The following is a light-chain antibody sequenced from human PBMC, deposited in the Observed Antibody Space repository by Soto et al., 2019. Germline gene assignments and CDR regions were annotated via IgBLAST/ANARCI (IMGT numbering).Light chain of an antibody. V-gene: IGLV2-14*01. J-gene: IGLJ1*01. CDR2: EVT. Sequence: QSVLTQPASVSGSPGQSITISCTGTSSDVGDYNYVSWYQQHPGKAPKLMIYEVTNRPSGVSNRFSGSKSGNTASLIISGLQAEDESDYYCSSYTSRSTPKVFGTGTKVTVL. CDR1: SSDVGDYNY. CDR3: SSYTSRSTPKV.